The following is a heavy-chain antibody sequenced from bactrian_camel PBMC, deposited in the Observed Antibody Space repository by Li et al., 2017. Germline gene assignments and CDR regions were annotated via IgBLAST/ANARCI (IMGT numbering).Heavy chain of an antibody. J-gene: IGHJ4*01. CDR1: GDTTDIQS. V-gene: IGHV3S53*01. CDR2: IDSEGTT. D-gene: IGHD2*01. CDR3: AARRGVNCYTDLSGRTIREW. Sequence: QLVESGGGSVQTGGSLRLACAISGDTTDIQSMAWFRQAPGKEREGVASIDSEGTTNYATSVKGRFTIAKDNAKNTLALQMNSLKPEDTAMYYCAARRGVNCYTDLSGRTIREWWGQGTQVTVS.